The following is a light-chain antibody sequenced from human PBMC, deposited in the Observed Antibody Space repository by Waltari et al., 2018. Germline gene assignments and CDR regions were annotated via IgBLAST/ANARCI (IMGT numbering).Light chain of an antibody. J-gene: IGKJ1*01. CDR3: QQYNNWPRT. Sequence: EIVMTQSPATLSVSPGERATLSCRASQSVSSNLAWYQQKPGQAPRLLIYGASTRATGFPARVSGSGSGTEFTLTISSLQSEDFAVYYCQQYNNWPRTFGQGTKVEI. CDR1: QSVSSN. V-gene: IGKV3-15*01. CDR2: GAS.